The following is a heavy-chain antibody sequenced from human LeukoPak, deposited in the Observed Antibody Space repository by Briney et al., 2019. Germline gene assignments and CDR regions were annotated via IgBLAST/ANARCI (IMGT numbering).Heavy chain of an antibody. D-gene: IGHD3-9*01. V-gene: IGHV4-39*07. CDR2: IYYSGST. J-gene: IGHJ4*02. CDR1: GGSISSSSYY. Sequence: SETLSLTCTVSGGSISSSSYYWGWIRQPPGKGLEWIGSIYYSGSTYYNPSLKSRVTISVDTSKNQFSLKLSSVTAADTAVYYCARGLFVPEGAVILTGLQYFDYWGQGTLVTVSS. CDR3: ARGLFVPEGAVILTGLQYFDY.